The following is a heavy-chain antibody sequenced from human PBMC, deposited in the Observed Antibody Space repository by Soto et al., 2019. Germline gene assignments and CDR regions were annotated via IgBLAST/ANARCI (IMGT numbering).Heavy chain of an antibody. Sequence: QVQLQQWGAGLLRPSETLSLACTLYGGSLSDHSWSWIRQSPGGELEGIGEIDRRGNTNYGPSFNSRVNISVDSSKNELSLSLRSVTATDTALYFCARQRLSMIRGGFAPWGQVTQVVVSS. V-gene: IGHV4-34*02. CDR1: GGSLSDHS. CDR2: IDRRGNT. J-gene: IGHJ5*02. D-gene: IGHD3-10*01. CDR3: ARQRLSMIRGGFAP.